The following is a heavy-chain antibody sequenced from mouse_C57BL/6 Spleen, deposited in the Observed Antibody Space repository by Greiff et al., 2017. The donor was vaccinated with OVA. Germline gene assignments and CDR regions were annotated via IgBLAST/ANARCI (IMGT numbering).Heavy chain of an antibody. CDR1: GFTFSDYY. J-gene: IGHJ4*01. V-gene: IGHV5-16*01. CDR3: ARGGDYDRAMDY. Sequence: EVMLVESEGGLVQPGSSMKLSCTASGFTFSDYYMAWVRQVPEKGLEWVANINYDGSSTYYLDSLKSRFIISRDNAKNILYLQMSSLKSEDTATYYCARGGDYDRAMDYWGQGTSVTVSS. D-gene: IGHD2-4*01. CDR2: INYDGSST.